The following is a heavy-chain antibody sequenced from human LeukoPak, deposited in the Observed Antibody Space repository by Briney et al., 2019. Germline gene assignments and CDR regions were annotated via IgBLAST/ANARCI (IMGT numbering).Heavy chain of an antibody. V-gene: IGHV4-4*07. Sequence: SETLSLTCTVSGGSISTYYWSWIRQPAGEGLQWIGRVYTSETTYYNPSLTSRVSISIDEFKNQVSLKLTSVTAAGTAVYYCARYXXRDGDWYFDLXGRGTLVTV. J-gene: IGHJ2*01. CDR3: ARYXXRDGDWYFDL. CDR1: GGSISTYY. D-gene: IGHD2-21*02. CDR2: VYTSETT.